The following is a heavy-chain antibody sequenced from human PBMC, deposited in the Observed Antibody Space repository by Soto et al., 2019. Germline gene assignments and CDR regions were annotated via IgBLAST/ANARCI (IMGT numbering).Heavy chain of an antibody. V-gene: IGHV1-24*01. CDR1: GYTLAELS. Sequence: ASLKFSCKVSGYTLAELSMHWVRQAPGKGLEWMGGFDPEDGETIYAQKFQGRVTMTEDTSTDTAYMELSSLRSEDTAVYYCATAIQPSDAFDIWGQGTMVTVSS. CDR3: ATAIQPSDAFDI. CDR2: FDPEDGET. J-gene: IGHJ3*02. D-gene: IGHD5-18*01.